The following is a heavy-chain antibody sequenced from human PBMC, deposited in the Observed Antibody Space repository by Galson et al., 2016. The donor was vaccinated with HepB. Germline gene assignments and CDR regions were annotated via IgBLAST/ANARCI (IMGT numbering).Heavy chain of an antibody. J-gene: IGHJ4*02. CDR1: GFIFSDYA. D-gene: IGHD3-22*01. V-gene: IGHV3-30*04. CDR2: ISYDGSNI. CDR3: ARDGLTYYHDGRGYNPDY. Sequence: SLRLSCAASGFIFSDYAMHWVRQAPGKGLEWVAVISYDGSNIYYADSVKGRFTISRDNFKNRLYLQMNRLRGEDTAVYYCARDGLTYYHDGRGYNPDYWGQGSLVTVSS.